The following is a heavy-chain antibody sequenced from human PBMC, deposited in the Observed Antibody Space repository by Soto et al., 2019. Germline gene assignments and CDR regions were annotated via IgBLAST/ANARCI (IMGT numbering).Heavy chain of an antibody. CDR2: ISGSGGST. Sequence: EVQLLESGGGLVQPGGSLRLSCAAAGFTFSRYAMSWVRQAPGKGLECVSAISGSGGSTFYPDTVRGRFTISRDNSKNTLYLEMNSLGVEYTAVYYCAKDRALGGASCWDYWGQGSRVTVSA. CDR1: GFTFSRYA. V-gene: IGHV3-23*01. J-gene: IGHJ4*02. D-gene: IGHD6-19*01. CDR3: AKDRALGGASCWDY.